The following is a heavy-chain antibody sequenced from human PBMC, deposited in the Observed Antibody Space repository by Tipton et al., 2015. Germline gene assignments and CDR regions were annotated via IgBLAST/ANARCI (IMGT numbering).Heavy chain of an antibody. D-gene: IGHD1-26*01. CDR1: GFTFSRYW. CDR2: INEYGSTI. Sequence: SLRLSCAASGFTFSRYWMHWVRQAPGKGLVWVSRINEYGSTINYADDVKGRFTISRDNAKNMLYLQMNGLRVEDTAVYYCASDFLVGAADYWGQGTLVTVSS. CDR3: ASDFLVGAADY. V-gene: IGHV3-74*01. J-gene: IGHJ4*02.